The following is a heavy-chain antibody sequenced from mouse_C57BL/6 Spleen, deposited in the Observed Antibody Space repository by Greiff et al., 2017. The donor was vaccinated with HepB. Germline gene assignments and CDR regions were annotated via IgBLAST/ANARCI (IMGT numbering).Heavy chain of an antibody. CDR3: AREEPSYYSNYGFAY. J-gene: IGHJ3*01. CDR2: IYPGDGDT. Sequence: QVQLQQSGPELVKPGASVKISCKASGYAFSSSWMNWVKQRPGKGLEWIGRIYPGDGDTNYNGKFKGKATLTADKSSSTAYMQLSSLTSEDSAVYFCAREEPSYYSNYGFAYWGQGTLVTVSA. V-gene: IGHV1-82*01. D-gene: IGHD2-5*01. CDR1: GYAFSSSW.